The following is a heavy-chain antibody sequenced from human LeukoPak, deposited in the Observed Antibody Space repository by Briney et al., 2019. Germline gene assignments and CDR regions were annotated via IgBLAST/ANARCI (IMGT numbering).Heavy chain of an antibody. D-gene: IGHD2-15*01. Sequence: GGSLRLSCAASGFTFSSYSMHWVRQAPGKGLEWVSSFSVSRSSIYYADSAKGRFTISRDNAKNSLFLQMDSLRAEDTAVYYCATGYCSGSGCNSEGDWGQGTLVTVSS. CDR1: GFTFSSYS. V-gene: IGHV3-48*01. J-gene: IGHJ4*02. CDR2: FSVSRSSI. CDR3: ATGYCSGSGCNSEGD.